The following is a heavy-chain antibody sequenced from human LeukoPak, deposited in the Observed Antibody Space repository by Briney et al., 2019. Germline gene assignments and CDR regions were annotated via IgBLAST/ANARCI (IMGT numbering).Heavy chain of an antibody. Sequence: VASVKVSCKASGYTFTSYGISWVRQAPGQGLEWMGWISAYNGNTNYAQKLQGRVTMTTDTSTSTAYMELRSLRSDDTAVYYCARESGVVATIGYYYGMDVWGQGTTVTVSS. CDR3: ARESGVVATIGYYYGMDV. D-gene: IGHD5-12*01. V-gene: IGHV1-18*01. J-gene: IGHJ6*02. CDR2: ISAYNGNT. CDR1: GYTFTSYG.